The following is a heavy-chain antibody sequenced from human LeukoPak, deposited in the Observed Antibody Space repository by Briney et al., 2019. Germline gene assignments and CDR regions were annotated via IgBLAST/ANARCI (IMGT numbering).Heavy chain of an antibody. CDR1: GGSISSGGYY. CDR3: ARSRLVGQNDY. J-gene: IGHJ4*02. D-gene: IGHD6-6*01. CDR2: INHSGST. Sequence: PSQTLSLTCTVSGGSISSGGYYWSWIRQHPGKGLEWIGEINHSGSTNYNPSLKSRVTISVDTSKNQFSLKLSSVTAADTAVYYCARSRLVGQNDYWGQGTLVTVSS. V-gene: IGHV4-31*03.